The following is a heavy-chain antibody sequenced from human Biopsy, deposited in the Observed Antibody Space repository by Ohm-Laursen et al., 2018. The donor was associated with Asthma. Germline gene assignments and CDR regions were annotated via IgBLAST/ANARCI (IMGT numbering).Heavy chain of an antibody. CDR2: IKHDGTEK. Sequence: SLRLSCAAPGFTFRSYAMHWVRQVPGKGLEWVANIKHDGTEKNHVDSLKGRFTVSRDDSKNTLYLQMNSLRPDDTAVYYCARDVMEWYLPAFDFWGQGTLVTVSS. J-gene: IGHJ4*02. CDR1: GFTFRSYA. V-gene: IGHV3-7*01. CDR3: ARDVMEWYLPAFDF. D-gene: IGHD3-3*01.